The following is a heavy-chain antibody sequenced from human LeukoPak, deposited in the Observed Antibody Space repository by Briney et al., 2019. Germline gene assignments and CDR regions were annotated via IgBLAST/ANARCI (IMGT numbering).Heavy chain of an antibody. CDR3: ARAQATVTRGPFDY. J-gene: IGHJ4*02. D-gene: IGHD4-17*01. CDR2: INHSGST. V-gene: IGHV4-34*01. Sequence: SETLSLTCAVYGGSFSGYYWSWIRQPPGKGLERIGEINHSGSTNYYPSLKSRVTISVDTSKNQFSLKLSSVTAADTAVYYCARAQATVTRGPFDYWGQGTLVTVSS. CDR1: GGSFSGYY.